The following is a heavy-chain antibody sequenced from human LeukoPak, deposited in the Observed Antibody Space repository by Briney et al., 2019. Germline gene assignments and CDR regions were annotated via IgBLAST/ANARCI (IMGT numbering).Heavy chain of an antibody. J-gene: IGHJ4*02. D-gene: IGHD2-15*01. CDR1: GFTFSDDY. CDR3: VRHTRTAAF. V-gene: IGHV3-11*06. CDR2: IGGSGSDT. Sequence: AGGSLRLSCAASGFTFSDDYMTWIRQVPGKGLESIAYIGGSGSDTNYADTVRGRFTISRDNARSSLFLQMNSLTAEDSAVYFCVRHTRTAAFWGQGALVTVSS.